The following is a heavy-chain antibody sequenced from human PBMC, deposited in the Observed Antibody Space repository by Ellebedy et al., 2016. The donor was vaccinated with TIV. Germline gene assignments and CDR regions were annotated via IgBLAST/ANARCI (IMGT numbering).Heavy chain of an antibody. Sequence: PGGSLRLSCAASGFTFSSYAMSWVRQSPGKGLEWVSAISGSGGSTYYADSVKGRFIISRDNSKKTLYLQMNGLRAEDTAVYYCAREQARSPGNFDCWGQGTLVTVSS. CDR3: AREQARSPGNFDC. CDR1: GFTFSSYA. J-gene: IGHJ4*02. CDR2: ISGSGGST. V-gene: IGHV3-23*01.